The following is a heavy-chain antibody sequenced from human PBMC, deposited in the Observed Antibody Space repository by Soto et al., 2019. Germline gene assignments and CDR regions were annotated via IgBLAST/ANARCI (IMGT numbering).Heavy chain of an antibody. Sequence: GASVKVSCKASGGTFSSYAISWVRQAPGQGLEWMGGIIPIFGTANYAQKFQGRVTITADESTSTAYMELSSLRSEDTAVYYCARDLESVYDILTGYYSPSALDYWGQGTLVTVSS. D-gene: IGHD3-9*01. V-gene: IGHV1-69*13. CDR2: IIPIFGTA. CDR1: GGTFSSYA. CDR3: ARDLESVYDILTGYYSPSALDY. J-gene: IGHJ4*02.